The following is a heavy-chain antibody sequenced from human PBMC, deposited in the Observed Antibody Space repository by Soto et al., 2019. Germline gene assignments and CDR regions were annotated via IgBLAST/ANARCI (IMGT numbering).Heavy chain of an antibody. V-gene: IGHV4-34*01. D-gene: IGHD1-20*01. CDR3: ARGRLRYNWNPRDYYYYGMDV. J-gene: IGHJ6*02. CDR1: GGSFSGYY. CDR2: INHSGST. Sequence: SETLSLTCAVYGGSFSGYYWSWIRQPPGKGLEWIGEINHSGSTNYNPSLKSRVTISVDTSKNQFSLKLSSVTAADTAVYYCARGRLRYNWNPRDYYYYGMDVWGQGTTVTVSS.